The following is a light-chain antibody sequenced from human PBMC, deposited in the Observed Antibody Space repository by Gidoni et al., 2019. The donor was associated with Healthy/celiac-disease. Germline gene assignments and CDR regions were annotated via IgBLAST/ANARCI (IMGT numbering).Light chain of an antibody. J-gene: IGKJ2*01. Sequence: DIVMTQSPLSLPVTPGEPASISCRSSQSLLHSNGYKYLDWYLQKPGQSPQLLIYLGSNRASGVPDRFSGSGSGTDFTMKISRVEAEDVGVYYCMQARKTPQYTFGQGTKLEIK. CDR1: QSLLHSNGYKY. V-gene: IGKV2-28*01. CDR2: LGS. CDR3: MQARKTPQYT.